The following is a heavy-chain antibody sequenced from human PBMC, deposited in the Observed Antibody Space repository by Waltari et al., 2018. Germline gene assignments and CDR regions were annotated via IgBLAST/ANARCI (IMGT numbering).Heavy chain of an antibody. CDR1: GGLLSSYH. CDR3: ARDPGCSSSGDFLDY. V-gene: IGHV4-4*07. Sequence: QVQLPESGPGLVKPSETLSLTCTVSGGLLSSYHWSWIRQPAGKGLDWNGSSYTCGSTNHNPSLKSRVTRSVDTPKNQLSLKLSSVAAADTAVYYCARDPGCSSSGDFLDYWGQGTLVTVSS. D-gene: IGHD6-6*01. CDR2: SYTCGST. J-gene: IGHJ4*02.